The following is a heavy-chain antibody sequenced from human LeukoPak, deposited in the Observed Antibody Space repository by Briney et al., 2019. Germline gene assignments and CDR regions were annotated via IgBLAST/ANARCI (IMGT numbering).Heavy chain of an antibody. V-gene: IGHV4-4*02. CDR1: GGSISSSNW. D-gene: IGHD1-7*01. Sequence: PSETLSLTCAVSGGSISSSNWWSWVRQPPGKGLEWIGEIYHSGSTNYNPSLESRVTISVDKSKNQFSLKLSSVTAADTAVYYCARAVGYNWNYLWYNWFDPWGQGTLVTVSS. CDR3: ARAVGYNWNYLWYNWFDP. J-gene: IGHJ5*02. CDR2: IYHSGST.